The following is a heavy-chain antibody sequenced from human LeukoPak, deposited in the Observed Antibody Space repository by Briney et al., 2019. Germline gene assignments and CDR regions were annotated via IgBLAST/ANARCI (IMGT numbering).Heavy chain of an antibody. CDR2: IYYSGSA. Sequence: SETLSLTCTVSGGSISGYFWSWIRQPPGKGLEWIGYIYYSGSANYNPSLKSRVTMSVDTSKNQFSLKLSSVTAADTAVYYCARIDRAVAGTIDYWGQGTLVTVSS. V-gene: IGHV4-59*08. D-gene: IGHD6-19*01. CDR1: GGSISGYF. CDR3: ARIDRAVAGTIDY. J-gene: IGHJ4*02.